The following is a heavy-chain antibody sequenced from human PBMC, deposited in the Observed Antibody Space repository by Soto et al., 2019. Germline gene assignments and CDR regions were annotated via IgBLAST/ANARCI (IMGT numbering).Heavy chain of an antibody. V-gene: IGHV3-23*01. CDR1: GFTFSSYA. CDR3: AKAPLDEKYDILTGYYGPFGY. J-gene: IGHJ4*02. Sequence: EVQLLESGGGLVQPGGSLRLSCAASGFTFSSYAMSWVRQAPGKGLEWVSAISGSGGSTYYADSVKGRFTISRDNSKNTLYLQMNSLRAEDTAVYYCAKAPLDEKYDILTGYYGPFGYWGQGTLVTVSS. CDR2: ISGSGGST. D-gene: IGHD3-9*01.